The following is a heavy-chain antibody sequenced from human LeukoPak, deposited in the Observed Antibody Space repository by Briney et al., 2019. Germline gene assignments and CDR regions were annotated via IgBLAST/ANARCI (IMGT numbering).Heavy chain of an antibody. J-gene: IGHJ4*02. Sequence: PSETLSLTCTVSGGSISSYYWSWIRQPAGKGLEWIGRISTSGNTSYNPSLKSRVTMSVDTSKTQFSLKLSSVTAADTAVYYCARDRGINNYFDYWGQGTQVAVSS. CDR3: ARDRGINNYFDY. V-gene: IGHV4-4*07. D-gene: IGHD2-15*01. CDR1: GGSISSYY. CDR2: ISTSGNT.